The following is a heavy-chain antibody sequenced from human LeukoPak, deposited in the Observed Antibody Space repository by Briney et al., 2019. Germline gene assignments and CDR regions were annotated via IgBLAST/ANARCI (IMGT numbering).Heavy chain of an antibody. CDR3: AKGGVGSGKTFDS. J-gene: IGHJ4*02. V-gene: IGHV3-23*01. CDR1: GFTFSSYA. D-gene: IGHD3-10*01. Sequence: GGSLRLSCAASGFTFSSYAMSWVRQAPGKGLEWVSRISGSGGSTYYADSVKGRFTISRDNSKNTLYLQMNSLRAEDTAMYYCAKGGVGSGKTFDSWGQGTLVTVSS. CDR2: ISGSGGST.